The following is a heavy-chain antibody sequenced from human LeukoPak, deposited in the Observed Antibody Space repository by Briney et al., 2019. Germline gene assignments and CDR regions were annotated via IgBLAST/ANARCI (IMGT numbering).Heavy chain of an antibody. V-gene: IGHV1-69*04. J-gene: IGHJ6*02. D-gene: IGHD2-2*01. CDR2: IIPILGIA. CDR3: ARDTGYCSSTSCLERNYYYYGMDV. Sequence: PAKVSCKASGGTFSSYAISWVRQAPGQGLEWMGRIIPILGIANYAQKFQGRVTITADKSTSTAYMELSSLRSEDTAVYYCARDTGYCSSTSCLERNYYYYGMDVWGQGTTVTVSS. CDR1: GGTFSSYA.